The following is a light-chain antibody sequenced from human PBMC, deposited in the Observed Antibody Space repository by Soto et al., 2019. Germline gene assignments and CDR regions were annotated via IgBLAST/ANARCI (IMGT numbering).Light chain of an antibody. CDR1: QSVSSN. Sequence: EIVMTQSPATLSVSPGERATLSCRASQSVSSNLAWYQQKPGQAHRLLIYGASTRATGIPASFSGSGSGTEFHLTISRLQSEDFAVYYCQQYNNWPTNTFGQGTKLEIK. CDR2: GAS. CDR3: QQYNNWPTNT. J-gene: IGKJ2*01. V-gene: IGKV3-15*01.